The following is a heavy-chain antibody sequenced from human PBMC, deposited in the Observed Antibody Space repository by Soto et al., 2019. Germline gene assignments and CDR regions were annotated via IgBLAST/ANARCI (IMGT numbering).Heavy chain of an antibody. CDR3: ARGRERITMVRGVINFDY. V-gene: IGHV4-34*01. J-gene: IGHJ4*02. Sequence: QVQLQQWGAGLLKPSETLSLTCAVYGGSFSGYYWSWIRQPPGKGLEWIGEINHSGSTNYNPSLKSRVTISVDTSKNQFSLKLSSVTAADTAVYYCARGRERITMVRGVINFDYWGQGTLVTVSS. CDR1: GGSFSGYY. D-gene: IGHD3-10*01. CDR2: INHSGST.